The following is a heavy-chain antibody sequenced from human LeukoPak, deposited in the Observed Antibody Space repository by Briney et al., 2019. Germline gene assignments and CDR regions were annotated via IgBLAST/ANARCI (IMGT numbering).Heavy chain of an antibody. V-gene: IGHV1-69*04. CDR3: ARDAGLRGWLGSMDV. CDR2: IIPILGIA. CDR1: GGTFSSYA. Sequence: GASVKVSCKASGGTFSSYAISWVRQAPGQGLEWMGRIIPILGIANYAQKFQGRVTITADKSTSTAYMELSSLRSEDTAVYYCARDAGLRGWLGSMDVWGQGTTVTVSS. J-gene: IGHJ6*02. D-gene: IGHD5-12*01.